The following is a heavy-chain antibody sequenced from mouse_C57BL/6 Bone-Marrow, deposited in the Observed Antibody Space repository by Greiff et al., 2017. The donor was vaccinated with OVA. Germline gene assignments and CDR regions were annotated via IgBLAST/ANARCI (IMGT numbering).Heavy chain of an antibody. CDR3: ARDGTTVFDY. Sequence: EVQVVESGPGLVKPSQSLSLTCSVTGYSITSGYYWNWIRQFPGNKLEWMGYISYDGSNNYNPSLKNRISITRDTSKNQFFLKLNSVTTEDTATYYCARDGTTVFDYWGQGTTLTVSS. D-gene: IGHD1-1*01. J-gene: IGHJ2*01. CDR2: ISYDGSN. CDR1: GYSITSGYY. V-gene: IGHV3-6*01.